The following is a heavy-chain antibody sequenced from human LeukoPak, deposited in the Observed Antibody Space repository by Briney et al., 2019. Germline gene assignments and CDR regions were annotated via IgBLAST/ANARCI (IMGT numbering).Heavy chain of an antibody. CDR3: ARYRGFDISYNWFDP. J-gene: IGHJ5*02. CDR2: ISGSGGST. V-gene: IGHV3-23*01. Sequence: GGSLTLSCAVSGFTFSSYGVAWIRQAPGKGLEWVSGISGSGGSTYYADSVKGRFTISRDNSKNTLYLQMNSLRAEDTAVYYCARYRGFDISYNWFDPTCRGSVVTVSS. CDR1: GFTFSSYG. D-gene: IGHD3-10*01.